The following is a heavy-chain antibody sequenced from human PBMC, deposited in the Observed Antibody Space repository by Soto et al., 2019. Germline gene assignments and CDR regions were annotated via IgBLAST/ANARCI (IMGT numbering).Heavy chain of an antibody. D-gene: IGHD2-2*01. CDR2: IIPILGIA. Sequence: QVQLVQSGAEVKKPGSSVKVSCKASGGTFSSYTISWVRQAPGQGLEWMGRIIPILGIANYAQKFQGRVTITADKSTSTAYMELSSLRSEDTAVYYCATVPAATPGGEDYYYYGMDVWGQGTTVTVSS. V-gene: IGHV1-69*02. CDR3: ATVPAATPGGEDYYYYGMDV. J-gene: IGHJ6*02. CDR1: GGTFSSYT.